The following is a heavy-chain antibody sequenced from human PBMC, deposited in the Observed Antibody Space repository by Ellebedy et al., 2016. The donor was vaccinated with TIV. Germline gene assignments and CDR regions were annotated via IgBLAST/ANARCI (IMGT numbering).Heavy chain of an antibody. CDR1: GFIFSDYY. D-gene: IGHD2-2*01. Sequence: SLKISCAASGFIFSDYYMSWFRQAPGKGLEWVSYISSSGTAIYYADSVKGRFTVSRDNAKQSLFLQMNSLRADDTAVYYCARDTRFIDHQHNWFDPWGQGTLVTVSS. CDR2: ISSSGTAI. V-gene: IGHV3-11*01. J-gene: IGHJ5*02. CDR3: ARDTRFIDHQHNWFDP.